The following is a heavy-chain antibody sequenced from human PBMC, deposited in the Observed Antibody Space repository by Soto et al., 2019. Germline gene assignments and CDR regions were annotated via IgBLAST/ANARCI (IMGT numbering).Heavy chain of an antibody. J-gene: IGHJ4*02. CDR1: GFNFAAYT. V-gene: IGHV3-49*04. Sequence: PGGSLRLSCSASGFNFAAYTMSWVRLTPGKRLEWVGFIRRIAYGGTTDYAASVKGRFTISRDDSRKIVYLQMSRLKIEDTAVYYCSRSLAIDFDSWGQGTLVTVSS. CDR2: IRRIAYGGTT. CDR3: SRSLAIDFDS.